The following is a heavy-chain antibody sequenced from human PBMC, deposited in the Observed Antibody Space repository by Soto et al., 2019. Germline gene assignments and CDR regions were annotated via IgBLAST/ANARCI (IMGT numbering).Heavy chain of an antibody. Sequence: GGSLRLSCPGSGFTFSRYSLMWFRQAPGKGLEWVAVISYDGSNKYYADSVKGRFTISRDNSKNTLYLQMNSLRAEDTAVYYCAKIMTTVTTAANYYYGMDVWGQGTTVTVSS. V-gene: IGHV3-30*18. D-gene: IGHD4-17*01. CDR3: AKIMTTVTTAANYYYGMDV. J-gene: IGHJ6*02. CDR1: GFTFSRYS. CDR2: ISYDGSNK.